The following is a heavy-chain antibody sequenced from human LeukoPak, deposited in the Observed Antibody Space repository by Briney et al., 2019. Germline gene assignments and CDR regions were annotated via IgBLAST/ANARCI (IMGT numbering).Heavy chain of an antibody. CDR2: IYYSGST. J-gene: IGHJ4*02. V-gene: IGHV4-59*08. CDR3: ARRYSSSWYGDYYFDY. Sequence: SETLSLTCTVSGGSISSYYWSWIRQPPGKGLEWIGYIYYSGSTNYNLSLKSRVTISVDTSKNQFSLKLSSVTAADTAVYYCARRYSSSWYGDYYFDYWGQGTLVTVSS. CDR1: GGSISSYY. D-gene: IGHD6-13*01.